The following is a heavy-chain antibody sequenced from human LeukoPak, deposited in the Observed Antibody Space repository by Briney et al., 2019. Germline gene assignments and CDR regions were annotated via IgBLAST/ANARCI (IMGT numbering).Heavy chain of an antibody. D-gene: IGHD4-11*01. V-gene: IGHV3-33*01. Sequence: GGSLRRSCAASGFTFSNYGMHWVRQVPGKGLEWVAAIWFDGIRKDYADSVKGRLTISRDNSKNTLYLQMNSLRAEDTAVYYCARLRSKYWFDPWGQGTLVTVSS. J-gene: IGHJ5*02. CDR1: GFTFSNYG. CDR3: ARLRSKYWFDP. CDR2: IWFDGIRK.